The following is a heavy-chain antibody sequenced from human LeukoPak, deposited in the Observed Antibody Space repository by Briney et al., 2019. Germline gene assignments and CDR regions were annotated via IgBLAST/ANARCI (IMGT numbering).Heavy chain of an antibody. CDR2: ISAYNGNT. CDR3: VRGESPPSGPLGWFDP. J-gene: IGHJ5*02. CDR1: GYTFTSYG. D-gene: IGHD3-10*01. V-gene: IGHV1-18*01. Sequence: GASVKVSCKASGYTFTSYGISWVRQAPGQGLEWMGWISAYNGNTHYAQKFQGRVTMTRDTSTSTVYMELSSLRSEDTAVYYCVRGESPPSGPLGWFDPWGQGTLVTVSS.